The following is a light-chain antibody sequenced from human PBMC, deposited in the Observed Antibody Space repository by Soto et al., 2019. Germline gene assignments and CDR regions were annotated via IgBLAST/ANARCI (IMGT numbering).Light chain of an antibody. V-gene: IGLV2-14*01. J-gene: IGLJ2*01. CDR2: DVS. CDR3: SSYTSSSTLVV. Sequence: QSALTQPASVSGSPGQSITISCTGTSSDVGGYNYVSWYQQHPGKAPKLMISDVSNRPSGVSNRFSGTKSGNTASQTISGLQAEDEADYYCSSYTSSSTLVVFGGGTKLTVL. CDR1: SSDVGGYNY.